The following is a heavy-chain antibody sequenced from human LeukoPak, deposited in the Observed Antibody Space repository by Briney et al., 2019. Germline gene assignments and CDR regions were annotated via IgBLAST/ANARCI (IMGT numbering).Heavy chain of an antibody. D-gene: IGHD6-13*01. CDR1: GGSISSGGYY. V-gene: IGHV4-31*03. CDR3: ARRIAAAGTRWFDP. J-gene: IGHJ5*02. CDR2: MYYSGST. Sequence: PSETLSLTCTVSGGSISSGGYYWSWIRQHPGGGLQWIGYMYYSGSTYYNPSLKSRVTISVDTSKNQFSLKLSSVTAADTAVYYCARRIAAAGTRWFDPWGQGTLVTFSS.